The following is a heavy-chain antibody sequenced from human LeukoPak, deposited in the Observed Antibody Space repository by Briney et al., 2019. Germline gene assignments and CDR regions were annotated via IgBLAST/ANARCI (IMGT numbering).Heavy chain of an antibody. J-gene: IGHJ4*02. Sequence: SETLSLTCTVSGGSISSSSYYWGWIRQSPGKGLEWIGSIFHSGSTYYNPSLQGRVTLSVDTSKNQLSLKLSSVTAADTAVYYCAREGLFIVIPNFDYWGQGTLVTVSS. V-gene: IGHV4-39*07. CDR1: GGSISSSSYY. CDR3: AREGLFIVIPNFDY. D-gene: IGHD2/OR15-2a*01. CDR2: IFHSGST.